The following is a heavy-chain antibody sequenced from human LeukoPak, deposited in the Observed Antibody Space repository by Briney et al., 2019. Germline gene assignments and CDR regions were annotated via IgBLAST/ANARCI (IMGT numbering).Heavy chain of an antibody. D-gene: IGHD5-12*01. CDR1: GFTFRSYE. J-gene: IGHJ4*02. CDR3: AREGSVAGCYFDY. V-gene: IGHV3-48*03. CDR2: ISSSGSTI. Sequence: GGSQRLSYAASGFTFRSYEMNWVRQAPGKGLEGVSYISSSGSTIYYADSVKGRFTISRDNAKNSLYLQMNSLRAEDTAVYYCAREGSVAGCYFDYWGQGTLVTVSS.